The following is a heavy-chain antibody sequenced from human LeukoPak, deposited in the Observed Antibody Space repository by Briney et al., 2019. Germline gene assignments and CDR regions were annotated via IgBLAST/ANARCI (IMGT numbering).Heavy chain of an antibody. CDR3: ARGIQLWLRF. Sequence: SETLSLTCAVYGGSFSGYYWSWIRQPPGKGLEWIGEINHGGSTNYNPSLESRVTISVDTSKNQFSLKLSSVTAADTAVYYCARGIQLWLRFWGQGTLVTVSS. CDR1: GGSFSGYY. J-gene: IGHJ4*02. D-gene: IGHD5-18*01. CDR2: INHGGST. V-gene: IGHV4-34*01.